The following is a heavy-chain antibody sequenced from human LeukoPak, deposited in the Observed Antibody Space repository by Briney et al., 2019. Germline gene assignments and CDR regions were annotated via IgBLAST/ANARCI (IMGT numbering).Heavy chain of an antibody. CDR1: GFTFSSYW. V-gene: IGHV3-7*01. D-gene: IGHD3-3*01. Sequence: GGSLRLSCAASGFTFSSYWMSWVRQAPGKGLEWVANIKQDGSEKYYVDSVKGRFTISRDNAKNSLYLQMNSLRAEDTAVYYCARVGFLEWLLLPVFDYWGQGTLVTVSS. J-gene: IGHJ4*02. CDR3: ARVGFLEWLLLPVFDY. CDR2: IKQDGSEK.